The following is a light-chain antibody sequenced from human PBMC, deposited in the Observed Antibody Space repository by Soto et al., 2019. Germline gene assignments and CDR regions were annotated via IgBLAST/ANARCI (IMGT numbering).Light chain of an antibody. V-gene: IGKV3-11*01. CDR2: DTS. Sequence: EIGLTQSPATLSLSPGDRATLSCRASQSVSRYLAWYQQKPGQAPRLLIHDTSTSATGVPDTFTGSGSGTEFTLTISSLEPEDSAMYYCQHRFSWPPTFGGGSHVEIK. CDR1: QSVSRY. J-gene: IGKJ4*01. CDR3: QHRFSWPPT.